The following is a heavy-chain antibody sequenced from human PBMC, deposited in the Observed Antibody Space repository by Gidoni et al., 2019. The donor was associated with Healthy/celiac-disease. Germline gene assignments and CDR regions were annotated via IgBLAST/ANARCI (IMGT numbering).Heavy chain of an antibody. CDR1: GFTFSSYA. D-gene: IGHD6-13*01. J-gene: IGHJ6*02. CDR3: VKDPIGNSWYVIYYYYGMDV. CDR2: ISSNGGST. Sequence: EVQLVESGGGLVQPGGSLRLSCSASGFTFSSYAMHWVRQAPGKGLEYVSAISSNGGSTYYADSVKGRFTISRDNSKNTLYLQMSSLRAEDTAVYYCVKDPIGNSWYVIYYYYGMDVWGQGTTVTVSS. V-gene: IGHV3-64D*08.